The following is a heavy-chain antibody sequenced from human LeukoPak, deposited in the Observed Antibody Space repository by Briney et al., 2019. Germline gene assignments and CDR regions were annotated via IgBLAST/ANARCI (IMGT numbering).Heavy chain of an antibody. J-gene: IGHJ5*02. Sequence: ASVRVSCKASGYRFTSYYMHWVRQAPGQGLEWMGIINASGGSTTYAQKSQGRVTMTRDTSTSTVYMGLSSLRSEDTAVYYCARDLIAAAGTTWFDPWGQGTLVTVSS. CDR3: ARDLIAAAGTTWFDP. CDR1: GYRFTSYY. D-gene: IGHD6-13*01. CDR2: INASGGST. V-gene: IGHV1-46*01.